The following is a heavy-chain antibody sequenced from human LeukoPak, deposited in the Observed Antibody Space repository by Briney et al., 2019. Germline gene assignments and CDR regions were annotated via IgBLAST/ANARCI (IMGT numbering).Heavy chain of an antibody. D-gene: IGHD4-23*01. CDR3: ARGTDDYGGPTSYYYYGMDV. CDR2: ISYDGSNK. Sequence: GRSLRLSCAASGFTFSSYAMHWVRQAPGKGLEWVAVISYDGSNKYYADSVKGRFTISRDNSKNTLYLQMNSLRAEDTAVYYCARGTDDYGGPTSYYYYGMDVWGQGTTVTVSS. J-gene: IGHJ6*02. CDR1: GFTFSSYA. V-gene: IGHV3-30-3*01.